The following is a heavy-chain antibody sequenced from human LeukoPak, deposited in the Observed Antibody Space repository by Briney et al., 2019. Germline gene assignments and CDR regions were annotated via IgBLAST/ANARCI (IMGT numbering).Heavy chain of an antibody. CDR3: ARHQTVLLWFGESGPLDY. CDR1: GGSISSSSYY. J-gene: IGHJ4*02. D-gene: IGHD3-10*01. V-gene: IGHV4-39*01. Sequence: SGTLSLTCTVSGGSISSSSYYWGWIRQPPGKGLEWIGNIYYSGSTYYNPSLKSRVTISVDTSKNQFSLKLSSVTAADTAVYYCARHQTVLLWFGESGPLDYWGQGTLVTVSS. CDR2: IYYSGST.